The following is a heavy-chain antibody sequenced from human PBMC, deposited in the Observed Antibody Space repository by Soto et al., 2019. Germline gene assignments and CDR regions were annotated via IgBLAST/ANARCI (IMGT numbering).Heavy chain of an antibody. CDR3: ANKGGGATGYNGMDV. Sequence: QVQLVQSGAEVKKPGSSVKVSCKGSGDTFSRYAIRWVRQATGQGLEWMGVIIPIFATPNYAQKFQGRVTISADESTNPAYMEKSSLRSEDTAVYYCANKGGGATGYNGMDVWGQGTTVTVSS. CDR2: IIPIFATP. J-gene: IGHJ6*02. D-gene: IGHD1-26*01. V-gene: IGHV1-69*01. CDR1: GDTFSRYA.